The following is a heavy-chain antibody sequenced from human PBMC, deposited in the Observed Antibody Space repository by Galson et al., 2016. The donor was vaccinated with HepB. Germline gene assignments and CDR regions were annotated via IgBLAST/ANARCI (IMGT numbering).Heavy chain of an antibody. J-gene: IGHJ5*02. CDR2: ISFDGTNK. D-gene: IGHD1-1*01. CDR3: VRDARQFDWNEVWFDP. CDR1: GFTFSDYA. V-gene: IGHV3-30*04. Sequence: SLRLSCAASGFTFSDYALHWVRQAPGKGLQWLGVISFDGTNKWYADSVEGRFTLSRDNSKNTLYLQMNSLRVEDTAMYYCVRDARQFDWNEVWFDPWGQGTLVTVSS.